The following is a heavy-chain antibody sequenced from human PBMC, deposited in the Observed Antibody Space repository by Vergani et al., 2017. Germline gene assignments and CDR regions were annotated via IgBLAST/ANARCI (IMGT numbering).Heavy chain of an antibody. CDR2: IYPADSDT. CDR1: EYSFGNYW. D-gene: IGHD1-1*01. CDR3: ARHTTYTDS. V-gene: IGHV5-51*01. J-gene: IGHJ4*02. Sequence: EVELVQSGPEMRKPGESLKISCKGSEYSFGNYWIVWGRQMPGKGLEWMGIIYPADSDTRYSPSFQGQVTISPDKSINTAFLQWDSLKASDTALYYCARHTTYTDSWGQGTLVTVSS.